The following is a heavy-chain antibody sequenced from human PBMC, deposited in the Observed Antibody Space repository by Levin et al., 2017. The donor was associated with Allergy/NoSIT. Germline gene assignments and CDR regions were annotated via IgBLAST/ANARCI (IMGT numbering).Heavy chain of an antibody. CDR1: GFTFSSYG. CDR3: AKDYPDSSGAVVGYYFDY. V-gene: IGHV3-30*18. J-gene: IGHJ4*02. D-gene: IGHD6-19*01. CDR2: ISYDGSNK. Sequence: PGGSLRLSCAASGFTFSSYGMHWVRQAPGKGLEWVAGISYDGSNKDYADSVKGRFTISRDNSKNTLYLQMNSLRAEDTAVYYCAKDYPDSSGAVVGYYFDYWGQGTLVTVSS.